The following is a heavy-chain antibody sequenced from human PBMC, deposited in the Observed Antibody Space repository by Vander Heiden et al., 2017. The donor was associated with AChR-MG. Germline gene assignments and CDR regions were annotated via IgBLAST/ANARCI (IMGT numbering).Heavy chain of an antibody. D-gene: IGHD1-26*01. V-gene: IGHV5-51*01. CDR2: IYPGDSDT. CDR1: GYSFTSSW. CDR3: VGFSGSYFPPVSGQH. Sequence: EVQLVQPGAEVKKPGESLKISCKGSGYSFTSSWIGWVRQMPGKGLEWMGIIYPGDSDTRYSPSFQGQVTISADKSISTAYLQWSSLKASDTAMYYCVGFSGSYFPPVSGQHWGQGTLVTVSS. J-gene: IGHJ1*01.